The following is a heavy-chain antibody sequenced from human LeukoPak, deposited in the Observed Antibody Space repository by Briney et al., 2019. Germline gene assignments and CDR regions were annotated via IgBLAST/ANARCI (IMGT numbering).Heavy chain of an antibody. CDR3: AKDLFRGGIAAVGFDP. CDR1: GFTFSSYA. D-gene: IGHD6-13*01. Sequence: QTGGSLRLSCAASGFTFSSYAMSWVRQAPGKGLEWVSAISGSGGSTYYADSVKGRFTISRDNSKNTLYLQMNSLRGEDTAVYYCAKDLFRGGIAAVGFDPWGQGTLVTVSS. V-gene: IGHV3-23*01. CDR2: ISGSGGST. J-gene: IGHJ5*02.